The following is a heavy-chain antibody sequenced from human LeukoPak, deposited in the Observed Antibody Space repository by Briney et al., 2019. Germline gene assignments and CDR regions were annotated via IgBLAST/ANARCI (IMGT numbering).Heavy chain of an antibody. V-gene: IGHV3-11*04. CDR1: GFTFSDYY. CDR3: ARGWQLVHYYYYYMDV. D-gene: IGHD6-13*01. Sequence: GGSLRLSCAASGFTFSDYYMSWIRQAPGKGLEWVSYISSSGSTIYYADSVKGRFTISRDNAKNSLYLQMNSLRAEDTAVYYCARGWQLVHYYYYYMDVWGKGTTVTVSS. J-gene: IGHJ6*03. CDR2: ISSSGSTI.